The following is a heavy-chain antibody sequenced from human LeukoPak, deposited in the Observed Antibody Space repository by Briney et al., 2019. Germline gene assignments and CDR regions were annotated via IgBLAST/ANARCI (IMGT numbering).Heavy chain of an antibody. Sequence: SETLSLTCAVYGGSLNGLYWSWIRQPPGKGLEWIGEGSESGGTKFNPSLKSRVTISADTSKNQFSLKVKSVTAADTAVYYCARGGWGNPSDALDLWGQGTMVTVSS. CDR1: GGSLNGLY. V-gene: IGHV4-34*01. CDR2: GSESGGT. D-gene: IGHD1-26*01. CDR3: ARGGWGNPSDALDL. J-gene: IGHJ3*01.